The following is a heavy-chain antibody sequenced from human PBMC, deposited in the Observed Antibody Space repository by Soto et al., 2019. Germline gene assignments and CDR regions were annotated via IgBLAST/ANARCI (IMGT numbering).Heavy chain of an antibody. Sequence: QVQLQQWGAGLLKPSETLSLTCSVYGGSFSGFYWTWIRQAPGPGLEWIGEIDHSGSTNYNPSLNRRVTISVDTFNVQSSLKLTSATALGATMYYCARDKMTGLFYYWGQGTLVTVSS. D-gene: IGHD3-9*01. V-gene: IGHV4-34*01. J-gene: IGHJ4*02. CDR3: ARDKMTGLFYY. CDR1: GGSFSGFY. CDR2: IDHSGST.